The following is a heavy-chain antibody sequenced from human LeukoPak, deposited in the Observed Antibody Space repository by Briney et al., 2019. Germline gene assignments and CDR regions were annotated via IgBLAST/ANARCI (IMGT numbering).Heavy chain of an antibody. J-gene: IGHJ5*02. Sequence: AASVKVSFKASGYTFTSYGISWVRQAPGQGLEWMGGIVPGFGTADYAQRFQDRVTLTADESTGTAYMELSSLTSEDTAMYYCARWDAHYYEGDNWFDPWGRGTLVTVSS. CDR3: ARWDAHYYEGDNWFDP. CDR2: IVPGFGTA. CDR1: GYTFTSYG. D-gene: IGHD3-16*01. V-gene: IGHV1-69*13.